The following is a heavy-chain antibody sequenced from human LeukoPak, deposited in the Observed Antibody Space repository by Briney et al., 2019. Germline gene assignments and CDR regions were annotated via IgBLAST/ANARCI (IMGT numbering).Heavy chain of an antibody. CDR2: IYYSGST. CDR3: ARTPFIAAAGINWFDP. Sequence: SETLSLTCTVSGGSISSYYWSWIRQPPGKGLEWIGYIYYSGSTYYNPSLKSRVTISVDTSKNQVSLKLSSVTAANTAVYYCARTPFIAAAGINWFDPWGQGTLVTVSS. V-gene: IGHV4-59*12. J-gene: IGHJ5*02. D-gene: IGHD6-13*01. CDR1: GGSISSYY.